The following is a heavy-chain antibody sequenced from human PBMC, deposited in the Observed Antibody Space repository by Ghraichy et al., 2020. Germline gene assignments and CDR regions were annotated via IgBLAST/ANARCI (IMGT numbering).Heavy chain of an antibody. V-gene: IGHV3-30-3*01. CDR1: GFTFSTYP. CDR3: ARGHIVVPETRLFDP. CDR2: VASDGIDK. D-gene: IGHD2-15*01. Sequence: GGSLRLSCAASGFTFSTYPMHWVRQAPGKGLEWVAVVASDGIDKYYADSVKGRFIISKDNTENTLFLQMDSLRVEDTAVYYCARGHIVVPETRLFDPWGQGTLVTVSS. J-gene: IGHJ5*02.